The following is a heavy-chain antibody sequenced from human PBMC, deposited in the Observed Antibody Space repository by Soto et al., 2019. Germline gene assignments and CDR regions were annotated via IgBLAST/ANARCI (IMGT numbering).Heavy chain of an antibody. Sequence: GGSLRLSCEGSGFIFSDYGISWVRQSPEKGLQWVSAMSGSGGSRYYADYVKGRFTISRDNSKNTVYLQMSSLRGDDTAIYYCAKTFGSNWLLDYWGQGTPVTVSS. J-gene: IGHJ4*02. CDR2: MSGSGGSR. D-gene: IGHD1-26*01. CDR3: AKTFGSNWLLDY. V-gene: IGHV3-23*01. CDR1: GFIFSDYG.